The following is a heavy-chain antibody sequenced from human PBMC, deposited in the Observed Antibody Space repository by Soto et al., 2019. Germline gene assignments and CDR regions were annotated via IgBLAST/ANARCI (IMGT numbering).Heavy chain of an antibody. CDR1: GGSISSYY. CDR2: IYYSGST. J-gene: IGHJ4*02. CDR3: ARVGIAAVGRYYFDY. D-gene: IGHD6-13*01. V-gene: IGHV4-59*01. Sequence: QVQLQESGPGLVKPSDTLSLTCTVSGGSISSYYWSWIRQPPGKGLEWIGYIYYSGSTNYNPSLKSRVNISVDTSKNQFYLKLSSVTAADTAVYYCARVGIAAVGRYYFDYWGQGTLVTVSS.